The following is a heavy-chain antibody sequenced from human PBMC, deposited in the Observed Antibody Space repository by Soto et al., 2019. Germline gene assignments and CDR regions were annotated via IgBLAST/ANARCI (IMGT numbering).Heavy chain of an antibody. CDR3: ARGSDAFDI. J-gene: IGHJ3*02. CDR2: ISSGSAAI. CDR1: GFTFSSYS. Sequence: EVQLVESGGGLVQPGGSLRLSCAASGFTFSSYSMNWVRQAPGKGLEWVSYISSGSAAIYYADSVKGRFTISRDNAKNSLYLPMNSLRDEDTAVYCCARGSDAFDIWGQGTMITVSS. V-gene: IGHV3-48*02.